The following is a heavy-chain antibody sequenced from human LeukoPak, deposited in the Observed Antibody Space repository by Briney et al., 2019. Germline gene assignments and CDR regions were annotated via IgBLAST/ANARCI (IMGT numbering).Heavy chain of an antibody. CDR2: ISGSGAST. D-gene: IGHD7-27*01. CDR3: AKGVTNWANNYFDY. J-gene: IGHJ4*02. CDR1: RFTFSSYW. Sequence: PGGSLRLSCAASRFTFSSYWMSWVRQAPGKGLEWVSAISGSGASTYYVDSVKGRFTISRDKSKSTLYLQLNSLRAEDTAIYYCAKGVTNWANNYFDYWGQGTLVTVSS. V-gene: IGHV3-23*01.